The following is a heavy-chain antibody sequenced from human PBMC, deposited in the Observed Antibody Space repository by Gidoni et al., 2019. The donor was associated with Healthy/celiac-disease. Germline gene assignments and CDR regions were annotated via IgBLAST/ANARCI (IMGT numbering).Heavy chain of an antibody. CDR2: INHSGST. Sequence: QEQLQQGGAGLLKPSETLSLNCAGNGGSFRGYYWSWIRQPPGKGLEWIWEINHSGSTNYTPSLKSRVTISVDTSKIQFSLKLSSVTAADSAVYYCAREGLIAAAGTGGCDYWGQGTLVTVSS. V-gene: IGHV4-34*01. CDR3: AREGLIAAAGTGGCDY. D-gene: IGHD6-13*01. CDR1: GGSFRGYY. J-gene: IGHJ4*02.